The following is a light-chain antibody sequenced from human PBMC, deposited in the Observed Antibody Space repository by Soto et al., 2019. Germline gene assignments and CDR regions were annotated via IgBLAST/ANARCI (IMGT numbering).Light chain of an antibody. Sequence: QSVLTQPPSVSGAPGQRVTISCTGSTYNIGAGYDVHWYQQLPGTAPKLLIYGSVNRPSGVPDRFSGSKSGASASLAITGLQAEDEADYYCQSYDSSLRGVFGGGTKLTVL. V-gene: IGLV1-40*01. J-gene: IGLJ3*02. CDR3: QSYDSSLRGV. CDR1: TYNIGAGYD. CDR2: GSV.